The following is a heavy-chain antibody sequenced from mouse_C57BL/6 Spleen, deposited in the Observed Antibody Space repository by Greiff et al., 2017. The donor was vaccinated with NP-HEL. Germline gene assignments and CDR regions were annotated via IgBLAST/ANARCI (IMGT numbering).Heavy chain of an antibody. D-gene: IGHD2-4*01. CDR1: GYTFTSYW. J-gene: IGHJ3*01. V-gene: IGHV1-69*01. CDR3: APDYEWFAY. Sequence: VQLQQSGAELVMPGASVKLSCKASGYTFTSYWMHWVKQRPGQGLEWIGEIDPSDSYTNYNQKFKGKSTLTVDKSSSTAYMQLSSLTSEDAAVYYCAPDYEWFAYWGQGTLVTVSA. CDR2: IDPSDSYT.